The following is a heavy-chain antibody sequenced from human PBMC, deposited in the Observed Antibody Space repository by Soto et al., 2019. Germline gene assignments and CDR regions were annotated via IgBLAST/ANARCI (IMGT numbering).Heavy chain of an antibody. J-gene: IGHJ4*02. Sequence: PSETPSLTCTVSGGSISSSSYYWGWIRQPPGKGLEWIGYIYYSGSSYYNPSLKSRVTISVDRSKNQFTLQLTSVTAADTAVYYCATSYGNAWYTYWGQGTQVTVSS. CDR2: IYYSGSS. D-gene: IGHD6-13*01. CDR3: ATSYGNAWYTY. V-gene: IGHV4-39*06. CDR1: GGSISSSSYY.